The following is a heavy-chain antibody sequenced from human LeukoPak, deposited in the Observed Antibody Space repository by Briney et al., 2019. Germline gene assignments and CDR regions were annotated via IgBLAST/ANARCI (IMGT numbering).Heavy chain of an antibody. D-gene: IGHD4-11*01. CDR3: ARDRGYSNFDY. CDR2: MKEDGSEK. Sequence: GGSLRLSCAASGFTFSNYWMSWVRQAPGKGLEWVANMKEDGSEKNYVDSVKGRFTISRDNAQDSLYLQMNSLRAEDTAVYYCARDRGYSNFDYWGQGTLVTVSS. J-gene: IGHJ4*02. V-gene: IGHV3-7*01. CDR1: GFTFSNYW.